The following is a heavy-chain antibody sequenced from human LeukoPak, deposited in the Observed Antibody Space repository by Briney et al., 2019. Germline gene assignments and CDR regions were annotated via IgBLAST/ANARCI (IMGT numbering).Heavy chain of an antibody. CDR3: AGATYYDFWSGYYHFDY. Sequence: SETLSLTCTVSGGSIGSYYWSWIRQPPGKGLEWIGYIYTSGSTNYNPSLKSRVTISVDTSKNQFSLKLSSVTAADTAVYYCAGATYYDFWSGYYHFDYWGQGTLVTVSS. J-gene: IGHJ4*02. CDR2: IYTSGST. V-gene: IGHV4-4*09. CDR1: GGSIGSYY. D-gene: IGHD3-3*01.